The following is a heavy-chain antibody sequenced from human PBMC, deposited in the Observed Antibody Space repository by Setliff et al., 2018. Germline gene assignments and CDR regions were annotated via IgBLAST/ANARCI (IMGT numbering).Heavy chain of an antibody. CDR2: INPGNGNT. CDR1: GYTFTDYA. CDR3: ARDKGYDSSGYYFYYYYYMDV. J-gene: IGHJ6*03. V-gene: IGHV1-3*01. Sequence: VASVKVSCKASGYTFTDYAMHWVRQAPGQRLEWMGWINPGNGNTKYSQKFQGRVTITRDTSASTAYMELSSLRSEDTAVYYCARDKGYDSSGYYFYYYYYMDVWGKGTTVTV. D-gene: IGHD3-22*01.